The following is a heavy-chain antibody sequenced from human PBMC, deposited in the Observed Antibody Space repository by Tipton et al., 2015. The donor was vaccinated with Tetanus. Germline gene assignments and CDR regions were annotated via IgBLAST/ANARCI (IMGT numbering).Heavy chain of an antibody. Sequence: SLRLSCAASGFTFSKYWMHWVRQAAGKGLVWVSRINSDGGSTTYADFVKGRFTVSRDNTKNTVDLQMNGLGAEDTAVYYCVADFWSGYYSGGDFWGLGSQVTVSS. CDR1: GFTFSKYW. CDR3: VADFWSGYYSGGDF. D-gene: IGHD3-3*01. J-gene: IGHJ4*02. CDR2: INSDGGST. V-gene: IGHV3-74*01.